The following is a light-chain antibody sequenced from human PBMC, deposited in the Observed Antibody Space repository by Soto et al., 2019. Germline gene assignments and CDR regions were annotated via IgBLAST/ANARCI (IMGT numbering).Light chain of an antibody. J-gene: IGLJ1*01. Sequence: QSALTQPASVSGSPGQSITISCTGTRSDVGGYNFVSWYQQHPGKAPKLMIYDVSNRPSGVSNRFSGSKPGNTASLTISGLQAEDEADYYCSSYRSSSTGVFGTGTKLTVL. V-gene: IGLV2-14*01. CDR1: RSDVGGYNF. CDR2: DVS. CDR3: SSYRSSSTGV.